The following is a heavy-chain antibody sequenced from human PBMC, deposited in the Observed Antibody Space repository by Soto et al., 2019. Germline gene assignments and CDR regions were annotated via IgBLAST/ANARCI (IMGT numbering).Heavy chain of an antibody. J-gene: IGHJ4*02. D-gene: IGHD2-15*01. V-gene: IGHV3-23*01. CDR3: AMAPGVVVVADGY. CDR2: ISGSGGST. CDR1: GFTFSSYA. Sequence: GGSLRLSCAASGFTFSSYAMSWVRQAPGKGLEWVSAISGSGGSTYYADSVKGRFTISRDNSKNTLYLQMNSLRAEDTAVYYCAMAPGVVVVADGYWCQGTLVTVSS.